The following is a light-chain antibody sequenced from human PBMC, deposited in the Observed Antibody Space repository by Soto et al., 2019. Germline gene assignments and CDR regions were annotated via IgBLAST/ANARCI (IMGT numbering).Light chain of an antibody. CDR1: RGISSY. Sequence: AIRMTQSPSSLSASTGDRVTITCRASRGISSYLAWYQQKPGKAPKLLIYAASTLQSGVPSRFSGSGSGTDFTLTISCLQSEDFATYYCQQYYSYPRALTFGGGTKVEIK. J-gene: IGKJ4*01. CDR2: AAS. CDR3: QQYYSYPRALT. V-gene: IGKV1-8*01.